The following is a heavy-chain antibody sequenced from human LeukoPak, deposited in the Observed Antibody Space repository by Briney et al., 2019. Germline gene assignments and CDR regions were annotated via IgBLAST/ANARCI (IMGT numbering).Heavy chain of an antibody. CDR3: ARDRGYGSSWIWYFDL. Sequence: PGGSLRLSCAASGVTFSGYSMNWVRQAPGKGLEWVSAITATSLHIYYADSVKGRFTISRDNAKNSLYLQMNSLRAEDTAVYYCARDRGYGSSWIWYFDLWGRGTLVTVSS. CDR1: GVTFSGYS. J-gene: IGHJ2*01. V-gene: IGHV3-21*01. D-gene: IGHD6-13*01. CDR2: ITATSLHI.